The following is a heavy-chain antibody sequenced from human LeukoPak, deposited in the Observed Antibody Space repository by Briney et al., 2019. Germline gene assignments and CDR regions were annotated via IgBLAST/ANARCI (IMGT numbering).Heavy chain of an antibody. CDR3: ARDHPVRGVVWDY. D-gene: IGHD3-10*01. Sequence: GGSLRLSCAASGFTFHIYAMNWVRQAPGKGLEWVSAISGSGGNTYYADSVKGRFTISRDNSKNTLYLLMNSLRAEDTAVYYCARDHPVRGVVWDYWGQGTLVTVSS. CDR2: ISGSGGNT. V-gene: IGHV3-23*01. J-gene: IGHJ4*02. CDR1: GFTFHIYA.